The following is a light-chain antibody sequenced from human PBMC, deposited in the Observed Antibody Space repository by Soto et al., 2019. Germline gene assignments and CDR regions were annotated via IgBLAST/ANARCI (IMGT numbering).Light chain of an antibody. CDR1: SSDIGIHNY. V-gene: IGLV2-14*01. Sequence: SVLTQPASVSGSSGQSITISCTGTSSDIGIHNYVSWYQQHPGNTPKLLIYEVSNRPSGVSNRFSGSKSGNTASLTISGLQAEDEADYYCSSYTGSSTLVFGGGTKVTVL. CDR2: EVS. CDR3: SSYTGSSTLV. J-gene: IGLJ3*02.